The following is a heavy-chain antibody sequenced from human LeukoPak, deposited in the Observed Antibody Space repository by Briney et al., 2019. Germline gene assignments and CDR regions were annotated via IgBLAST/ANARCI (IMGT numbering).Heavy chain of an antibody. CDR2: IHYSGAT. D-gene: IGHD2-21*02. CDR1: GGSISYDY. V-gene: IGHV4-59*08. J-gene: IGHJ4*02. Sequence: SETLSLTCAVSGGSISYDYWSWIRQSPGKRLEWIGYIHYSGATNYSPSLKSRVTISVDTSKNQFSLKLSSVTAADTALYYCATLRGASTAVFDSWGQGALVTVSS. CDR3: ATLRGASTAVFDS.